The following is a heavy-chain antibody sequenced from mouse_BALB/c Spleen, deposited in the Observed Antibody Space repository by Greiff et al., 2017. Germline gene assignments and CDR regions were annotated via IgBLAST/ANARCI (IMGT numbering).Heavy chain of an antibody. J-gene: IGHJ3*01. V-gene: IGHV1-9*01. D-gene: IGHD2-1*01. CDR1: GYTFSSYW. CDR3: ARRNYGTWGFAY. CDR2: ILPGSGST. Sequence: VQLQQSGAELMKPGASVKISCKATGYTFSSYWIEWVKQRPGHGLEWIGEILPGSGSTNYNEKFKGKATFTADTSSNTAYMQLSSLTSEDSAVYYCARRNYGTWGFAYWGQGTLVTVSA.